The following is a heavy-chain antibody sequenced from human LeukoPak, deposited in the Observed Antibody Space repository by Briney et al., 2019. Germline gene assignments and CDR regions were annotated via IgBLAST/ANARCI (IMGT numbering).Heavy chain of an antibody. CDR3: ARLVVVAATVDY. D-gene: IGHD2-15*01. CDR1: GFTFSSYA. J-gene: IGHJ4*02. V-gene: IGHV3-30-3*01. Sequence: GGSLRLSCAASGFTFSSYAMHWVRQAPGKGLEWVAVISYDGSNKYYADSVKGRLTISRDNSKNTLYLQMNSLRAEDTAVYYCARLVVVAATVDYWGQGTLVTVSS. CDR2: ISYDGSNK.